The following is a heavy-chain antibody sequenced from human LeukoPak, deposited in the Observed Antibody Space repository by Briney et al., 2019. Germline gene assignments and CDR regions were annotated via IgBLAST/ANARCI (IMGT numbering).Heavy chain of an antibody. V-gene: IGHV3-74*01. CDR1: GFTFSNYG. CDR3: ARDPLRSGTY. J-gene: IGHJ4*02. CDR2: INSDGSNT. D-gene: IGHD1-26*01. Sequence: PGRSLRLSCAASGFTFSNYGMHWVRQAPGKGLVWVAHINSDGSNTNYVDSVKGRFTISRDNAKNTLYLQMNSLRAEDTAVYYCARDPLRSGTYWGQGTLVTVSS.